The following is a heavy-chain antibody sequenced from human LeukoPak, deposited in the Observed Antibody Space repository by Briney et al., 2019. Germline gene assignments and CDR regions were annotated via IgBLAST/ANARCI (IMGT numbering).Heavy chain of an antibody. V-gene: IGHV4-39*07. D-gene: IGHD6-13*01. Sequence: SETLSLTCTVSGGSISSSSYYWGWIRQPPGKGLEWIGEINHSGSTNYNPSLKSRVTISVDTSKNQFSLKLSSVTAADTAVYYCARAYSSSWYYDAFDTWGQGTMVTVSS. CDR2: INHSGST. J-gene: IGHJ3*02. CDR1: GGSISSSSYY. CDR3: ARAYSSSWYYDAFDT.